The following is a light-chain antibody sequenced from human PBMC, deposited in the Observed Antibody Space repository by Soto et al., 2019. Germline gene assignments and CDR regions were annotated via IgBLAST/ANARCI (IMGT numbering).Light chain of an antibody. CDR1: SSNIGDNS. Sequence: QSVLTQPPSASGTPGQTVAISCSGSSSNIGDNSVNWYQQLPGTAPKLVIYTNDKRPSGVPDRCSGSKSGTSASLAISGLQSEDEAEYYCAAWDGTLSGWVFGGGTKLTVL. V-gene: IGLV1-44*01. CDR3: AAWDGTLSGWV. CDR2: TND. J-gene: IGLJ3*02.